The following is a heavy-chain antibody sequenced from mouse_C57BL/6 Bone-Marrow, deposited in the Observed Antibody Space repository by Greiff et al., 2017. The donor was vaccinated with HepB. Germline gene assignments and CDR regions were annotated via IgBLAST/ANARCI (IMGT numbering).Heavy chain of an antibody. D-gene: IGHD2-1*01. CDR3: ARKGLGYYGNY. V-gene: IGHV3-6*01. CDR2: ISYDGSN. CDR1: GYSITSGYY. Sequence: ESGPGLVKPSQSLSLTCSVTGYSITSGYYWNWIRQFPGNKLEWMGYISYDGSNNYNPSLKNRISITRDTSKNQFFLKLNSVTTEDTATYYCARKGLGYYGNYWGQGTLVTVSA. J-gene: IGHJ3*01.